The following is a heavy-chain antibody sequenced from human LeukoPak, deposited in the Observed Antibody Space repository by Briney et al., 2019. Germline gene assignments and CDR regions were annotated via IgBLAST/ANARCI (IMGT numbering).Heavy chain of an antibody. D-gene: IGHD6-13*01. CDR1: GFTFSSYS. J-gene: IGHJ4*02. CDR3: ARDPTYSSSWYVDY. Sequence: PGGSLRLSCAASGFTFSSYSMNWFRQAPAKGLEWVSSVSSSSSYIYYADSVKGRFTISRDNAKNSLYLQMNSLRAEDTAVYYCARDPTYSSSWYVDYWGQGTLVTVSS. CDR2: VSSSSSYI. V-gene: IGHV3-21*01.